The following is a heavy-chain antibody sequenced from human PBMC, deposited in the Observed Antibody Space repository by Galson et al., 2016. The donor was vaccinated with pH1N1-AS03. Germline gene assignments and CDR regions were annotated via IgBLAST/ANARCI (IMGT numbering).Heavy chain of an antibody. V-gene: IGHV3-7*03. CDR2: INEDGSEK. Sequence: SLRLSCAASGNTFSSYWMTWVRQAPGKGLECVACINEDGSEKYYVDSMKGRFTISRDNAKNSLYLQMNSLIAEDTAECYCARKDDDWGSVDFWGQGTLVTVSS. D-gene: IGHD7-27*01. CDR1: GNTFSSYW. J-gene: IGHJ4*02. CDR3: ARKDDDWGSVDF.